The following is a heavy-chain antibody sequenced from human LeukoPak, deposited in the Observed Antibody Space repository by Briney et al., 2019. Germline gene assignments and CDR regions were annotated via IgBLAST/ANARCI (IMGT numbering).Heavy chain of an antibody. CDR3: ARWGIVGTSFDY. J-gene: IGHJ4*02. CDR1: GFTFSSYW. CDR2: IKQDGSEK. D-gene: IGHD1-26*01. Sequence: GGSLRLSCAASGFTFSSYWMTWVRQAPGKGLEVVANIKQDGSEKQYVDSVKGRFTISRDNAKNSLSLQMSSLRGEDTAVYYCARWGIVGTSFDYWGQGTLVTVSS. V-gene: IGHV3-7*01.